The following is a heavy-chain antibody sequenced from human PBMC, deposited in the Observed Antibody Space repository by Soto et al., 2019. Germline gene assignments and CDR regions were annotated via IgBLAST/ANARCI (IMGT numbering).Heavy chain of an antibody. D-gene: IGHD1-26*01. J-gene: IGHJ5*02. CDR2: INHSGST. CDR3: KRGSYANWFDP. V-gene: IGHV4-34*01. CDR1: GGSFSGYY. Sequence: SETLSLTCAVYGGSFSGYYWSWIRQPPGKGLEWIGEINHSGSTNYNPSLKSRVTISVDTSKNQFSLKLSSVTAADTAVYYCKRGSYANWFDPWGQGTLVTVSS.